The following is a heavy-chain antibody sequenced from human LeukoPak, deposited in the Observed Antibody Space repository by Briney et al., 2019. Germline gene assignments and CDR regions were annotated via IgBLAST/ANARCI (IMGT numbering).Heavy chain of an antibody. CDR2: INAGNGNT. CDR1: GYTFTSYA. D-gene: IGHD3-10*01. CDR3: ARVAGPHHYGSGSYYDY. V-gene: IGHV1-3*01. Sequence: GASVKVSCKASGYTFTSYAMHWVRQAPGQRLEWMGWINAGNGNTKYSQKFQGRVTITRDTSASTAYMELSSLRSEDTAVYYCARVAGPHHYGSGSYYDYWGQGTLVTVSS. J-gene: IGHJ4*02.